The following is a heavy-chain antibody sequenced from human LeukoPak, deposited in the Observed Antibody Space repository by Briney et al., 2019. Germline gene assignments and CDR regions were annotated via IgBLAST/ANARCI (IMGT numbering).Heavy chain of an antibody. Sequence: GGSLRLSCAASGFTFGSYWMHWVRQAPGKGLVWVSRINNDGSTTNYADSVKGRFTISGDNAKNTLYLQMNSLRAEDTAVYYCTRGSDDYGDYVQIDIWGQGTMVTVSS. CDR3: TRGSDDYGDYVQIDI. V-gene: IGHV3-74*01. D-gene: IGHD4-17*01. CDR2: INNDGSTT. CDR1: GFTFGSYW. J-gene: IGHJ3*02.